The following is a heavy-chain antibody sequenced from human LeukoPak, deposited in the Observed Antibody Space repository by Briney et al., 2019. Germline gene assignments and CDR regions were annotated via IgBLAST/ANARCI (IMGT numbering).Heavy chain of an antibody. CDR2: ISSTGSNI. J-gene: IGHJ4*02. CDR3: ARSNGY. D-gene: IGHD4/OR15-4a*01. CDR1: GFTFSSYS. V-gene: IGHV3-21*01. Sequence: GGSLRLSCAASGFTFSSYSMNWVRQAPGKGLEWVSSISSTGSNIYYADSVKGRFPISRDNAKNSLYLQMNSLGAEDTAVYHCARSNGYWGQGILVTVSS.